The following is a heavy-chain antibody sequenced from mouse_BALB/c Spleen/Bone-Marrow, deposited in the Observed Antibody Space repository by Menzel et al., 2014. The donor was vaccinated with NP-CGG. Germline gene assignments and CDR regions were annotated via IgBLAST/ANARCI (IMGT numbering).Heavy chain of an antibody. CDR3: ARQENWALDY. J-gene: IGHJ2*01. CDR1: RFTFSNYA. D-gene: IGHD4-1*01. Sequence: DVKLQESGGGLVKPGGSLKLSCAASRFTFSNYAMSWVRQTPEKRLEWVATISSGGSYTYYPDSVKGRFTISGDNAQNTLYLQMSSLRSEDTAMYFCARQENWALDYWGQGTTLTVSS. CDR2: ISSGGSYT. V-gene: IGHV5-9-3*01.